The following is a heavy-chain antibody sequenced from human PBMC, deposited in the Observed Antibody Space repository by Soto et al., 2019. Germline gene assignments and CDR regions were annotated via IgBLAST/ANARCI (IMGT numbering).Heavy chain of an antibody. V-gene: IGHV1-69*13. J-gene: IGHJ3*02. D-gene: IGHD3-22*01. Sequence: SVKVSCKASGGTFSSYAISWVRQAPGQGLEWMGGIIPIFGTANYAQKFQGRVTITADESTSTAYMELSSLRSEDTAVYYCARDSITMIVVVGWAQGRAFDIWGQGXMVTV. CDR3: ARDSITMIVVVGWAQGRAFDI. CDR2: IIPIFGTA. CDR1: GGTFSSYA.